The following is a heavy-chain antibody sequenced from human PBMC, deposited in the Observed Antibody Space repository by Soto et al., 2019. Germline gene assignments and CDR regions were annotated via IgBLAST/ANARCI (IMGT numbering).Heavy chain of an antibody. CDR1: GFTFSGYS. Sequence: GGSLRLSCGAAGFTFSGYSMTWVRQAPGKGLEWVANINQDGSEKYYVDSVRGRFTINPDTSKNQFSLQLNSVTPEDTAVYYCARSNGGFNWNRPHLDYWGQGTLVTLSS. CDR2: INQDGSEK. J-gene: IGHJ4*02. D-gene: IGHD1-20*01. CDR3: ARSNGGFNWNRPHLDY. V-gene: IGHV3-7*01.